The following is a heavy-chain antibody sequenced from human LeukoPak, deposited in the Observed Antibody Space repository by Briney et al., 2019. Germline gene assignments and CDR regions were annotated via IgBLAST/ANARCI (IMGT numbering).Heavy chain of an antibody. J-gene: IGHJ6*02. D-gene: IGHD3-10*01. CDR3: AREKYYYGSGNAKRVLDV. CDR2: IYTSGST. CDR1: GGPISSCSYY. Sequence: SDTLFLTCTVSGGPISSCSYYWSWIRQPAGEGLEWIGCIYTSGSTNYNPSLKSRVTISVDTSKNQFSLKLSSVTAADTAVYYCAREKYYYGSGNAKRVLDVWGQGTTVTVSS. V-gene: IGHV4-61*02.